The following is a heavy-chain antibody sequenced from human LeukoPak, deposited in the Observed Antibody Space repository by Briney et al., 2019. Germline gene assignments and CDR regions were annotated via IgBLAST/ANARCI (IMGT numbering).Heavy chain of an antibody. V-gene: IGHV1-69*13. Sequence: SVKVSCKASGGTFSSYAISWLRQAPGRGLEWMGGIIPIFGTANYAQKFQGRVTITADESTSTAYMELSSLRSEDTAVYYCATPTYYDFWSGYSNTYYYYYMDVWGKGTTVTVSS. D-gene: IGHD3-3*01. CDR3: ATPTYYDFWSGYSNTYYYYYMDV. J-gene: IGHJ6*03. CDR2: IIPIFGTA. CDR1: GGTFSSYA.